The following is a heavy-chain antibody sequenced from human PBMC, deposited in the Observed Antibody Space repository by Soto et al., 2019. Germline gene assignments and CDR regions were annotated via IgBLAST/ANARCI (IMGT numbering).Heavy chain of an antibody. Sequence: QVQLQESGPGLVKPSQTLSLTCTVSGGSISSGGYYWSWIRQHPGKGLEWIGYIYYGGSTYYNPSLTSRETQPLQRYNNQFSVKLSLVPGADRPVYYCAGWDYFDGGGAFDIWGQGTMVTVSS. D-gene: IGHD3-22*01. CDR3: AGWDYFDGGGAFDI. J-gene: IGHJ3*02. CDR2: IYYGGST. CDR1: GGSISSGGYY. V-gene: IGHV4-31*03.